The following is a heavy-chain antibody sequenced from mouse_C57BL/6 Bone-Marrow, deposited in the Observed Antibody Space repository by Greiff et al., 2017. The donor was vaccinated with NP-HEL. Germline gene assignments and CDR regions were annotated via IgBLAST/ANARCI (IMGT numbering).Heavy chain of an antibody. D-gene: IGHD1-1*01. Sequence: VKLMESGAELARPGASVKLSCKASGYTFTSYGISWVKQRTGQGLEWIGEIYPRSGNTYYNEKFKGKATLTADKSSSTAYMELRSLTSEDSAVYFCARKITTVVDGWYFDVWGTGTTVTVSS. J-gene: IGHJ1*03. CDR3: ARKITTVVDGWYFDV. CDR1: GYTFTSYG. V-gene: IGHV1-81*01. CDR2: IYPRSGNT.